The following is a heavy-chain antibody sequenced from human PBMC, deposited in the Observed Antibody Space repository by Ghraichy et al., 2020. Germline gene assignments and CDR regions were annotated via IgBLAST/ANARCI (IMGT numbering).Heavy chain of an antibody. CDR1: GGSISSGGYY. CDR2: IYYSGST. V-gene: IGHV4-31*03. D-gene: IGHD4-11*01. Sequence: SETLSLTCTVSGGSISSGGYYWSWIRQHPGKGLEWIGYIYYSGSTYYNPSLKSRVTISVDTSKNQFSLKLSSVTAADTAVYYCARVTSRYDYSPPVYLDYWGQGALVTVSS. CDR3: ARVTSRYDYSPPVYLDY. J-gene: IGHJ4*02.